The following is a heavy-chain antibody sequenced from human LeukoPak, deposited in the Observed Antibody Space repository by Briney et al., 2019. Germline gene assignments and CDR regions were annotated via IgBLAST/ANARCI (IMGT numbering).Heavy chain of an antibody. CDR2: ISSEGSDT. CDR3: SRSTVGERGRY. Sequence: PGGSLRLSCAASGFTFSSYWMHWVRQAPGKGPVWVSSISSEGSDTRYADSVKGRFSISRDNAKNTLYLQMDSLGLEDTAMYFCSRSTVGERGRYWGQGTLVTVSS. CDR1: GFTFSSYW. V-gene: IGHV3-74*01. D-gene: IGHD1-1*01. J-gene: IGHJ4*02.